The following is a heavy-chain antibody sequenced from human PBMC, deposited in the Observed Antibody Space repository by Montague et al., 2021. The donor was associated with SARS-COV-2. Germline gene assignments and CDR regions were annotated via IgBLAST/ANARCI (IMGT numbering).Heavy chain of an antibody. Sequence: SETLSLTCRVSGDSISTSTWWTWVRQTPGKGLEWIGEIFHSGTINYNPSLKSRVSISVDKSNNQFSLRLSSLIAADAAVYYCAILSRRTAAGTRDYFGLDVWGQGTTVVVSS. J-gene: IGHJ6*02. V-gene: IGHV4-4*02. D-gene: IGHD6-13*01. CDR2: IFHSGTI. CDR1: GDSISTSTW. CDR3: AILSRRTAAGTRDYFGLDV.